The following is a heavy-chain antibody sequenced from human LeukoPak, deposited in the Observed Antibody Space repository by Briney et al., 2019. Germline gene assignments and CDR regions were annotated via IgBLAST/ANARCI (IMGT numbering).Heavy chain of an antibody. D-gene: IGHD3-22*01. Sequence: SETLSLTCTVSGGSISSYYWSWIRQPAGKGLEWIGRIYASGSTNYNPSLKSRVTISVDTSKNQFSLKLSSVTAADTAVHYCARENDDSSGYYTGNYFDYWGQGTLVTVSS. CDR3: ARENDDSSGYYTGNYFDY. CDR1: GGSISSYY. CDR2: IYASGST. J-gene: IGHJ4*02. V-gene: IGHV4-4*07.